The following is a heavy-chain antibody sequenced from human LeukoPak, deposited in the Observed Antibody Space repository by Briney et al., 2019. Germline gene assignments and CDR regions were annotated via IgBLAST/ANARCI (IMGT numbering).Heavy chain of an antibody. V-gene: IGHV4-39*07. CDR2: IYYSGST. J-gene: IGHJ6*03. CDR3: ARGGYDILTGPTTYYYYYYMDV. D-gene: IGHD3-9*01. Sequence: SETLSLTCTVSGDSISSSSYYWGWIRQPPGKGLEWIGSIYYSGSTYYNPSLKSRVTISVDTSKNQFSLKLSSVTAADTAVYYRARGGYDILTGPTTYYYYYYMDVWGKGTTVTVSS. CDR1: GDSISSSSYY.